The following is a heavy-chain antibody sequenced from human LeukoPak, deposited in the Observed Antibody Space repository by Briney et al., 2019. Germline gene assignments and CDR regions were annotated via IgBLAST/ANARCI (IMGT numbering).Heavy chain of an antibody. V-gene: IGHV3-43D*03. CDR1: GFTFDDYA. D-gene: IGHD1-26*01. Sequence: GGSLRLSCAASGFTFDDYAFHWVRQAPGKGLEWVSFISWDGGTIYYADSVRGRFTISRDNSKNSLYRRMNSLRAEDTALYYCARGSGGAYYNYFEYWGQGTLVSVAS. CDR2: ISWDGGTI. CDR3: ARGSGGAYYNYFEY. J-gene: IGHJ4*02.